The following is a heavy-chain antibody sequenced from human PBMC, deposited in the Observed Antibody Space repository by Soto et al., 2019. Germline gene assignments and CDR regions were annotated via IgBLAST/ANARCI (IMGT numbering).Heavy chain of an antibody. D-gene: IGHD3-16*02. CDR3: ARLSYRSFNFDY. J-gene: IGHJ4*02. Sequence: SGPTLVNPTQTLTLTCTFSGFSLSTSGMCVSWLRQPPGKALEWLALIDWDDDKYYSTSLKTRLTISKDTSKNQVVLTVTNLDPVDTATYFCARLSYRSFNFDYWGQGTLVTVSS. V-gene: IGHV2-70*01. CDR2: IDWDDDK. CDR1: GFSLSTSGMC.